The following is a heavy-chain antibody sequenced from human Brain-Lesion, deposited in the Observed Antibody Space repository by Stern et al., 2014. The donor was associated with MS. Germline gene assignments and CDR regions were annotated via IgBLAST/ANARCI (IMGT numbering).Heavy chain of an antibody. CDR3: AKLWLGELPESPFDY. Sequence: QLQLQESGPGLVKPSETLSLTCTVSGGSISSSSYYWGWIRQPPGKGLEWIGSIFSRGRPYYTPALKSRVTISMEPSKQQFSLWLSSVTAADTAVYFCAKLWLGELPESPFDYWGQGTLVTVSS. CDR1: GGSISSSSYY. CDR2: IFSRGRP. D-gene: IGHD3-10*01. V-gene: IGHV4-39*01. J-gene: IGHJ4*02.